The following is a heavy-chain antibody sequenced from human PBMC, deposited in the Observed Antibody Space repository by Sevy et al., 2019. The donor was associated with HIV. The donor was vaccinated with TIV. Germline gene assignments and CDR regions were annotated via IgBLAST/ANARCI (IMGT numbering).Heavy chain of an antibody. Sequence: GGSLRFSCAASGFTFSSYAMSWVRQAPGKGLEWVSAISGSGGSTYYADSVKGRFTISRDNSKNTLYLQMNSLRAEDTAVYYCAKVERGIVVVINYFDYWGQGTLVTVSS. V-gene: IGHV3-23*01. D-gene: IGHD3-22*01. J-gene: IGHJ4*02. CDR2: ISGSGGST. CDR1: GFTFSSYA. CDR3: AKVERGIVVVINYFDY.